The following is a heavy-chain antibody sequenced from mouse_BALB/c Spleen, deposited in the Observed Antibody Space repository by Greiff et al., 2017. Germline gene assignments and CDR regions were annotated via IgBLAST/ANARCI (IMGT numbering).Heavy chain of an antibody. D-gene: IGHD2-1*01. Sequence: QVQLKESGPGLVAPSQSLSITCTVSGFSLTSYDISWIRQPPGKGLEWLGVIWIGGGTNYNSAFMSRLSISKDNSKSQVFLKMNSLQTDDTAIYYCVRDRGNYYAMDYWGQGTSVTVSS. CDR3: VRDRGNYYAMDY. CDR1: GFSLTSYD. CDR2: IWIGGGT. V-gene: IGHV2-9-2*01. J-gene: IGHJ4*01.